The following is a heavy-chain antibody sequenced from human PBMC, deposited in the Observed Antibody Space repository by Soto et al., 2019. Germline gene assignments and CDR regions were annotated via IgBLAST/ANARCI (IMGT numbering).Heavy chain of an antibody. CDR1: GYSFTSYW. J-gene: IGHJ4*02. CDR2: IDPSDSST. D-gene: IGHD5-12*01. V-gene: IGHV5-10-1*01. Sequence: GESLKISCQGSGYSFTSYWVTWVRQMSGGGLEWVARIDPSDSSTNYSPSFRGRVSISADRSISTAYPQWSSLKASDTAIYYCARGVKMATPHKYYFDYWGQGALVTVSS. CDR3: ARGVKMATPHKYYFDY.